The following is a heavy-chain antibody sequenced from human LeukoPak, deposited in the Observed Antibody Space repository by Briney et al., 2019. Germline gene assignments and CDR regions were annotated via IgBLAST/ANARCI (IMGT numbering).Heavy chain of an antibody. J-gene: IGHJ4*02. D-gene: IGHD5-18*01. Sequence: PSETLSLTCTVSGGSISSYYWSWIRQPPGKGLEWIGYIYYSGSTSYNPSLKSRVTISVDTSKNQFSLKLSSVTAADTAVYYCARVMSGYSYGYPDYWGQGTLVTVSS. CDR3: ARVMSGYSYGYPDY. V-gene: IGHV4-59*01. CDR1: GGSISSYY. CDR2: IYYSGST.